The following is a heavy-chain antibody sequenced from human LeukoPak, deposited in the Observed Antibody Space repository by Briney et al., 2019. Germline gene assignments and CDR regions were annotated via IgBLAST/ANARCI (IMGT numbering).Heavy chain of an antibody. D-gene: IGHD5-12*01. J-gene: IGHJ6*02. CDR1: GFTFSSYA. V-gene: IGHV3-30-3*01. Sequence: GGSLRLSCAASGFTFSSYAMHWVRQAPGKGLEWVAVISYDGSSKYYADSVKGRFTISRDNSKNTLYLQMNSLRAEDTAVYYCARDYSGYENYYYYYGMDVWGQGTTVTVSS. CDR2: ISYDGSSK. CDR3: ARDYSGYENYYYYYGMDV.